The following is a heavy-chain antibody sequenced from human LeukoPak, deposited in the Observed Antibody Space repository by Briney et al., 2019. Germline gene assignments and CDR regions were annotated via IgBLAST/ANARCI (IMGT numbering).Heavy chain of an antibody. CDR3: AKGSGSSCYSPCDY. J-gene: IGHJ4*02. CDR2: ISDSGANT. CDR1: GFTFSTYA. Sequence: GGSLRLSCATSGFTFSTYAMSWVRQAPGKGLEWVSTISDSGANTYYADSVRGRFTISRDNSKNTLYLQKNSLRADDTAIYYCAKGSGSSCYSPCDYWGQGILVTVSS. V-gene: IGHV3-23*01. D-gene: IGHD2-15*01.